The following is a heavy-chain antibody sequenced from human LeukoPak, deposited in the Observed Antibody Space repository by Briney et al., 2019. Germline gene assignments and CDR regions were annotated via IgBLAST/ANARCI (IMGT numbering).Heavy chain of an antibody. D-gene: IGHD1-26*01. J-gene: IGHJ4*02. CDR3: ARFSGSSAYTNVDY. CDR2: ISGSGGST. CDR1: GFTFSSYA. V-gene: IGHV3-23*01. Sequence: GGSLRLSCAASGFTFSSYAMSWVRQAPGKGLEWVSAISGSGGSTYYADSVKGRFTISGDNSKNTLYLQMNSLRAEDTAVYYCARFSGSSAYTNVDYWGQGTLVTVSS.